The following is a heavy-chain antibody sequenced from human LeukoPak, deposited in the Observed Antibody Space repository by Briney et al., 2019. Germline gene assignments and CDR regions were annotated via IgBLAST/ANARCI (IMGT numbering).Heavy chain of an antibody. V-gene: IGHV3-74*01. CDR1: GFTFNYFW. CDR3: ATVSEY. J-gene: IGHJ4*02. CDR2: INNDGTAT. Sequence: GGSLRLSCAASGFTFNYFWMHWVRQVRGKGLVWVAGINNDGTATYYADSVKGRFTISRDNAKNTVYLQMNGLRAEDTTVYYCATVSEYWGQGTLVTVSS.